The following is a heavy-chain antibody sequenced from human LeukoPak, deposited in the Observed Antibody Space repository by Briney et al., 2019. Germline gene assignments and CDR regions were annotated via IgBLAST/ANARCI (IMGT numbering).Heavy chain of an antibody. CDR3: ARDLVSSSGYCDY. J-gene: IGHJ4*02. D-gene: IGHD6-19*01. CDR1: GFTFSDYY. CDR2: IGSSGSTI. V-gene: IGHV3-11*04. Sequence: GGSLRLSCAASGFTFSDYYMSWIRQAPGRGLEWVSYIGSSGSTIYYADSVKGRFTISRDNAQNSLYLQMNSLRAEDTAVYYCARDLVSSSGYCDYWGQGTLVTVSS.